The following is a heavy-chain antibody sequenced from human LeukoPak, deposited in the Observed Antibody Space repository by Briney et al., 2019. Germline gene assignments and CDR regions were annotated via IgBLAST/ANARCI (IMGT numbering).Heavy chain of an antibody. CDR3: ATSESGRSWDWFAP. CDR2: LTQFFRRT. CDR1: GYTFTSYD. V-gene: IGHV1-69*05. Sequence: SVKVSCKASGYTFTSYDINWVRQAPGQGLEWMGGLTQFFRRTNYTQKFQDRLTITTDESSSTAYMELSDLRSDDTAIYYCATSESGRSWDWFAPWGQGTLVTVSS. D-gene: IGHD3-10*01. J-gene: IGHJ5*02.